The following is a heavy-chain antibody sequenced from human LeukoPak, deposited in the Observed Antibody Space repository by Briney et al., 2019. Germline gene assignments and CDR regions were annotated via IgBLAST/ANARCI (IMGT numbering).Heavy chain of an antibody. Sequence: PGGSLRLSCAASGFTFSTFAMLWVRQPPGKGLEWVSSIFPSGGEINYADSVRGRFTISRDNSKSILSLQMNSLRAEDTAIYYCATYRQVLLPFESWGQGTLVTVSS. D-gene: IGHD5-18*01. CDR1: GFTFSTFA. CDR2: IFPSGGEI. CDR3: ATYRQVLLPFES. J-gene: IGHJ4*02. V-gene: IGHV3-23*01.